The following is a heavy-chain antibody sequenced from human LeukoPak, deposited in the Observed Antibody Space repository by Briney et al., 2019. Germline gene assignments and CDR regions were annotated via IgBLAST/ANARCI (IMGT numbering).Heavy chain of an antibody. J-gene: IGHJ4*02. CDR3: AQQQLANHFDY. CDR2: IIPIFGTA. V-gene: IGHV1-69*05. D-gene: IGHD6-13*01. CDR1: GGTFSSYA. Sequence: LVKVSCKASGGTFSSYAISWVRQAPGQGLEWMGGIIPIFGTANYAQKFQGRVAITTDESTSTAYMELSSLRSEDTAVYYCAQQQLANHFDYWGQGTLVTVSS.